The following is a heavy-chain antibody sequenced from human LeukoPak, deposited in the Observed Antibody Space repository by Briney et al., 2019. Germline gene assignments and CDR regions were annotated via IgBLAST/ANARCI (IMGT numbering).Heavy chain of an antibody. V-gene: IGHV1-69*05. CDR2: VIPIFGTA. CDR1: GYTFTDYG. J-gene: IGHJ4*02. CDR3: ASRITGTTHGLGY. D-gene: IGHD1-20*01. Sequence: SVKVSCKASGYTFTDYGISWVRQAPGQGLEWMGGVIPIFGTANYAQKFQGRVTITTDESTSTAYMELSSLRSEDTAVYYCASRITGTTHGLGYWGQGTLVTVSS.